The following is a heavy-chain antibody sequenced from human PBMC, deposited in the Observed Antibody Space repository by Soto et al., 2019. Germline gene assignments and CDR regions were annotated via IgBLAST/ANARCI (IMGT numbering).Heavy chain of an antibody. V-gene: IGHV1-18*01. CDR2: ISAYNGNT. CDR1: GYTFTSCG. J-gene: IGHJ4*02. CDR3: ARVSSGSIVGATRFDY. D-gene: IGHD1-26*01. Sequence: ASVKVSCKASGYTFTSCGISCVRQAPGQGLEWMGWISAYNGNTNYAQKLQGRVTMTTDTSTSTAYMELRSLRSDDTAVYYCARVSSGSIVGATRFDYWGQGTLVTVSS.